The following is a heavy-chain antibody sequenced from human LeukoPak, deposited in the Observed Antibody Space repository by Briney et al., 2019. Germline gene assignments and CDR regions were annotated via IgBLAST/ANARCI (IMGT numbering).Heavy chain of an antibody. D-gene: IGHD3-3*01. J-gene: IGHJ3*02. CDR1: GYSGIELD. CDR2: FDREDGGT. V-gene: IGHV1-24*01. Sequence: ASVKVSCKLSGYSGIELDMHWVRQAPGKGLEWMGGFDREDGGTIYARKFHGRVTMTEDTSIDTAYMQLSSLKSEDTAVYYCATHTISGVVTYAFQMWGRGTLVTVSS. CDR3: ATHTISGVVTYAFQM.